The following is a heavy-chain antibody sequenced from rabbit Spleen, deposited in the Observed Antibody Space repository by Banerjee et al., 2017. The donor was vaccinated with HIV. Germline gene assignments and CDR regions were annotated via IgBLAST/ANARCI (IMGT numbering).Heavy chain of an antibody. Sequence: QLVESGGGLVQPGGSLKLSCKASGFDFSNYYMSWVRQAPGKGLEWIGYIDPVFGSAYYASWVNGRFSISRENTQNTVSLQLNSLTVADTATYFCVRDQAGYDGYGPYYFNLWGPGTLVTVS. CDR1: GFDFSNYY. J-gene: IGHJ4*01. CDR2: IDPVFGSA. D-gene: IGHD6-1*01. CDR3: VRDQAGYDGYGPYYFNL. V-gene: IGHV1S7*01.